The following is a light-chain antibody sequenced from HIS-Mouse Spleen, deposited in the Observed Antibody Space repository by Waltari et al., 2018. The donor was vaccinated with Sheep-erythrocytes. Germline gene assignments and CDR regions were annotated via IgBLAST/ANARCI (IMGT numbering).Light chain of an antibody. J-gene: IGLJ1*01. CDR3: CSYAGSYNHV. V-gene: IGLV2-11*02. CDR1: SIAVCGYNY. CDR2: DVS. Sequence: QSALTQPRSVSGSPVQSVTISCPGTSIAVCGYNYVSWYQQHPGKAPKLLIYDVSKRPSGVPDRFSGSKSGNTASLTISGLQAEDEADYYCCSYAGSYNHVFATGTKVTVL.